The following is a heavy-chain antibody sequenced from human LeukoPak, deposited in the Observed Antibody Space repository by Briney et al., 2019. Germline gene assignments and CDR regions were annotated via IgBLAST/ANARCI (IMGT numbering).Heavy chain of an antibody. D-gene: IGHD6-13*01. J-gene: IGHJ4*02. CDR1: GGSISSHY. CDR2: IYSSGST. V-gene: IGHV4-59*11. CDR3: ARVREGSSWSTFDY. Sequence: TTSETLSLTCTVSGGSISSHYWSWIRQPPGKGLQWIGSIYSSGSTNYNPSLKSRPTISADTSKNQLSLKLSSVTAADTAVYYCARVREGSSWSTFDYWGQGTPVTVSS.